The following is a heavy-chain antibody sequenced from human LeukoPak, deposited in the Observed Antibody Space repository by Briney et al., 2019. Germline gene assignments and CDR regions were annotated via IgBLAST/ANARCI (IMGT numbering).Heavy chain of an antibody. V-gene: IGHV1-46*01. Sequence: ASVKVSCKAFGYTFTSNYMHWVRQAPGQGPEWMGVISPSGGSTTYAQKFQGRVTMTRDMSTSTVYMELSSLRSEDTAVYYCARVSIYYDSSGYIDYWGQGTLVTVSS. CDR3: ARVSIYYDSSGYIDY. J-gene: IGHJ4*02. D-gene: IGHD3-22*01. CDR2: ISPSGGST. CDR1: GYTFTSNY.